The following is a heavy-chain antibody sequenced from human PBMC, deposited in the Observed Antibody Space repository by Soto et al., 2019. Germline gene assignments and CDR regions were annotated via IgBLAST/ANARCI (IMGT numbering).Heavy chain of an antibody. CDR2: VYHSGST. V-gene: IGHV4-59*01. CDR1: GGSMRNYY. Sequence: SLTCSVSGGSMRNYYWNWIRQPPDRGLEWIGYVYHSGSTNYNTSLKSRGSMSVDVSRNHFSLTLHSVTAADTAVYFCTSSYSTSSSPDYWGQGTLITVSS. D-gene: IGHD6-6*01. J-gene: IGHJ4*02. CDR3: TSSYSTSSSPDY.